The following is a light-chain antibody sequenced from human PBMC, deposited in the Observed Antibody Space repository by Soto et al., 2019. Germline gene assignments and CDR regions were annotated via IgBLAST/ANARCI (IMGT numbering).Light chain of an antibody. J-gene: IGKJ1*01. CDR1: QGIGNY. V-gene: IGKV1-27*01. CDR3: QKYSSAPWT. CDR2: AAS. Sequence: DIKITQSPSSLSASVGDGVTITGGRGQGIGNYLAWYQQRPGKVPRFLIYAASTLLSGVPSRFSGSGSGTDFTLTISSLQPEDVATYYCQKYSSAPWTFGQGTKVEIK.